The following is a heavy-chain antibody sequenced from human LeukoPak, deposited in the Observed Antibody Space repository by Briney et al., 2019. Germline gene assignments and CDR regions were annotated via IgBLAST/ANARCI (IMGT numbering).Heavy chain of an antibody. CDR2: IYPGDSDT. CDR3: ARLHYFGSGNYYNVGDY. D-gene: IGHD3-10*01. Sequence: GESLKISCKGSGYSFTSYWIGWVRQMPGKGLECMGIIYPGDSDTRYSPSFQGQVTISADRSISTAYLQWSSLKASDTAMYYCARLHYFGSGNYYNVGDYWGQGTLVTVSS. J-gene: IGHJ4*02. V-gene: IGHV5-51*01. CDR1: GYSFTSYW.